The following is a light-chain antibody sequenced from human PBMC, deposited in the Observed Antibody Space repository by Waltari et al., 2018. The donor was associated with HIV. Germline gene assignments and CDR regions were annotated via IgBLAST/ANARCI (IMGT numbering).Light chain of an antibody. CDR3: QSADSSGTYVV. CDR2: KDR. J-gene: IGLJ2*01. Sequence: SYELTQPPSLSVSPAPPARITCSGHSFPKQYAYWYQQKPGQPPVLVIYKDRERPSGIPERFSGSSSGTTVTLTISGVQAEDEADYYCQSADSSGTYVVFGGGTKLTVL. V-gene: IGLV3-25*03. CDR1: SFPKQY.